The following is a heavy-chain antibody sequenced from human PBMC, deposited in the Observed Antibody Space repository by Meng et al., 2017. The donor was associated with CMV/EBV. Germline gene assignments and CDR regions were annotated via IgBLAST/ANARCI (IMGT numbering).Heavy chain of an antibody. CDR2: IRYDGSNK. Sequence: GESLKISCAASGFTFSSYGMHWVRQAPGKGLEWVAFIRYDGSNKYYADSVKGRFTISRDNSKNTLYLQMNSLRAEDTAVYYCAKDLGDIVVVPAAQPLGGMDVWGQGTLVTVSS. D-gene: IGHD2-2*01. J-gene: IGHJ4*02. CDR3: AKDLGDIVVVPAAQPLGGMDV. CDR1: GFTFSSYG. V-gene: IGHV3-30*02.